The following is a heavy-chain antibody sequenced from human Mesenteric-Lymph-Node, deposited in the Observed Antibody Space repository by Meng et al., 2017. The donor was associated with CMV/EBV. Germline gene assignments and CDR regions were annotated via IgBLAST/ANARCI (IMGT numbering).Heavy chain of an antibody. CDR1: GGSFSGYY. Sequence: SETLSLTCAVYGGSFSGYYWSWIRQPPGKGLEWIGEINHSGSTNYNPSLKSRVTISVDTSKNQFSLKLSSVTAADTAVYYCARHKWSGSYYFDYWGQGTLVTVSS. V-gene: IGHV4-34*01. D-gene: IGHD1-26*01. CDR3: ARHKWSGSYYFDY. J-gene: IGHJ4*02. CDR2: INHSGST.